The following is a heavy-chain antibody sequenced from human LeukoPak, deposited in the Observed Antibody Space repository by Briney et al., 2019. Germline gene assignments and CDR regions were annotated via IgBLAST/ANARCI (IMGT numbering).Heavy chain of an antibody. Sequence: PGGSLRLSCAASGFTFSSYDMHWVRQATGKGLEWISAIGTAGDPYYPGSVKGRFTISRENAKNSLYLQMNSLRTEDTAVYYCTTDFIDLGYCSGGSCPSFDIWGQGTMVTVSS. J-gene: IGHJ3*02. CDR2: IGTAGDP. CDR1: GFTFSSYD. D-gene: IGHD2-15*01. V-gene: IGHV3-13*05. CDR3: TTDFIDLGYCSGGSCPSFDI.